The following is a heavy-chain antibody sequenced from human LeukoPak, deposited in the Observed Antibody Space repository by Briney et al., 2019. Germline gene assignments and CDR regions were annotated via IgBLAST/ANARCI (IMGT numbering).Heavy chain of an antibody. CDR2: IYPGDSDT. J-gene: IGHJ3*02. CDR1: GYRFTSYW. CDR3: ARQRNIVVVSYAFDI. D-gene: IGHD2-2*01. Sequence: GEXLKISCKGSGYRFTSYWIGWVRQMPGKGLEWMGIIYPGDSDTRYSPSFQGQVTISADKPISTAYLQWSSLKASDTAMYYCARQRNIVVVSYAFDIWGQGTMVTVSS. V-gene: IGHV5-51*01.